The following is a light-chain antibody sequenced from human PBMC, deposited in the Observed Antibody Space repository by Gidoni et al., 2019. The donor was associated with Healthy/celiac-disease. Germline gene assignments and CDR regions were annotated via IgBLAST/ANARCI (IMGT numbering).Light chain of an antibody. CDR2: DAS. CDR1: QDISNY. J-gene: IGKJ3*01. CDR3: QQYNNLLQFT. Sequence: DIQMTQSPSSLSASVGDRVTITCQASQDISNYLNWYQQKPGKAPKLLIYDASNLKTGVPSRFSGSGSGTDFTFTISSLQPEDIATYYCQQYNNLLQFTFGPGTKVDIK. V-gene: IGKV1-33*01.